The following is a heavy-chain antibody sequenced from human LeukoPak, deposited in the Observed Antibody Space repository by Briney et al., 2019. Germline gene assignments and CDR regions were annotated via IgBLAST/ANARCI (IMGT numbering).Heavy chain of an antibody. CDR3: AKDLVAYCGTDCYSYFDY. V-gene: IGHV3-30*04. Sequence: GGSLRLSCAPSGFTFSSYAMHWVRQAPGKGLEWMTIISYDGNYKYYADSVKGRFTISRDNSKNTLYLQMNSLRAEDTAVYYCAKDLVAYCGTDCYSYFDYWGQGTLVTVSS. J-gene: IGHJ4*02. D-gene: IGHD2-21*02. CDR2: ISYDGNYK. CDR1: GFTFSSYA.